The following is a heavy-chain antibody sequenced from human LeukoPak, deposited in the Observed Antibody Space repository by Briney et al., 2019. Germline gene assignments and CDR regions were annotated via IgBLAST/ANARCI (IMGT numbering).Heavy chain of an antibody. Sequence: ASVKVSCKASGYTFTVYYMHWGRQAPGQGLEWMGWINPNSGGTSYAPNFQGRVTMTRDTSISTAYMELSSLRSDDTAVYFCARDRVGSAWDFDYWGQGTLVTVSS. V-gene: IGHV1-2*02. CDR3: ARDRVGSAWDFDY. J-gene: IGHJ4*02. D-gene: IGHD6-19*01. CDR1: GYTFTVYY. CDR2: INPNSGGT.